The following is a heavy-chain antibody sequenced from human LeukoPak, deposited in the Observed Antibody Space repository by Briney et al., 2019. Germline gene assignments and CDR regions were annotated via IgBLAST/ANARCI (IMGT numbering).Heavy chain of an antibody. CDR2: IYYSGST. J-gene: IGHJ5*02. CDR3: ARQDFDWSENKYNWFDP. CDR1: GGSISSSSYY. V-gene: IGHV4-39*01. D-gene: IGHD3-9*01. Sequence: PSETLSLTCTVSGGSISSSSYYWGWIRQPPGKGLEWIGSIYYSGSTCYNPSLKSRVTISVDTSKNQFSLKLSSVTAADTAVYYCARQDFDWSENKYNWFDPWGQGTLVTVSS.